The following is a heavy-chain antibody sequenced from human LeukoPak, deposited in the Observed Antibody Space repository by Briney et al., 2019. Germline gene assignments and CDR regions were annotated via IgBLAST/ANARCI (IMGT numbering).Heavy chain of an antibody. J-gene: IGHJ4*02. Sequence: SETLSLTCTVSGGSIRSYDWSWIRQPAGKGLEWIGRVYSSGSTKCNPSLKSRVTLSLDTSKNQFSLKLSSMTAADTAVYYCARFYPDQRDYWGQETLVTVSS. D-gene: IGHD1-14*01. CDR2: VYSSGST. CDR1: GGSIRSYD. CDR3: ARFYPDQRDY. V-gene: IGHV4-4*07.